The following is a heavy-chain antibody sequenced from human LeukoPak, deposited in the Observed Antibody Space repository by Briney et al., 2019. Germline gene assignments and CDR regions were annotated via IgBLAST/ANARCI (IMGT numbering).Heavy chain of an antibody. CDR1: GGSISSGDYC. J-gene: IGHJ6*04. V-gene: IGHV4-30-4*01. Sequence: SETLSLTCTVSGGSISSGDYCWSWTRQPPGKGLEWIGYIYYSGSTYYNPSLKSRVTISVDTSKNQFSLKLSSVTAADTAVYYCARASRLYPRLYYYYGMDVWGKGTTVTVSS. CDR2: IYYSGST. D-gene: IGHD2/OR15-2a*01. CDR3: ARASRLYPRLYYYYGMDV.